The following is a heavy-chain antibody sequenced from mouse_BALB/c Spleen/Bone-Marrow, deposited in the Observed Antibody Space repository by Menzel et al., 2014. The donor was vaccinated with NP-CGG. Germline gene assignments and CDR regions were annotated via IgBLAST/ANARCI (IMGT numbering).Heavy chain of an antibody. D-gene: IGHD3-1*01. J-gene: IGHJ4*01. CDR3: ARRSDLRASMDY. CDR1: GFTFSSYA. CDR2: ISSGGSDT. V-gene: IGHV5-9-3*01. Sequence: VQLQQSGGGLVKPGGSLKLSCTTSGFTFSSYAMSWVRQTPEKRLEWVAVISSGGSDTYYPDSVKGRFTVSRDNAKNTLYLQMSSLRSEDTAPYYCARRSDLRASMDYWGQGTSVTVSS.